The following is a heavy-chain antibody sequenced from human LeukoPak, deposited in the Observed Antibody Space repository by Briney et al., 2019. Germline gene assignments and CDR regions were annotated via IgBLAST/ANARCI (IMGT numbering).Heavy chain of an antibody. CDR1: GFTFSNYW. V-gene: IGHV3-7*01. J-gene: IGHJ4*02. Sequence: PGGSLRLSCAASGFTFSNYWMSWVRQAPGKGLEWVANIKQDGSEKYYVDSVKGRFTISRDNAKNSLYLQMNSLRAEDTAVYYCANPGGTGYSSLDYWGQGTLVTVSS. D-gene: IGHD3/OR15-3a*01. CDR3: ANPGGTGYSSLDY. CDR2: IKQDGSEK.